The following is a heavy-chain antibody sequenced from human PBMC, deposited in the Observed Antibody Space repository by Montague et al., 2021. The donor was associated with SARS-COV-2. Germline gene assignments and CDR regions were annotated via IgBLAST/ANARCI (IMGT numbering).Heavy chain of an antibody. Sequence: SLRLSCAASGFSFKNYGIHWVRQATGKGLEWVSAIGPPGDTYCAGSVKGRFSISREDAKNSLYLQMDSLRAEDTAVYYCARETPVAGTNFYGMDVWGLGTTVTVSS. CDR3: ARETPVAGTNFYGMDV. D-gene: IGHD6-19*01. V-gene: IGHV3-13*01. CDR1: GFSFKNYG. CDR2: IGPPGDT. J-gene: IGHJ6*02.